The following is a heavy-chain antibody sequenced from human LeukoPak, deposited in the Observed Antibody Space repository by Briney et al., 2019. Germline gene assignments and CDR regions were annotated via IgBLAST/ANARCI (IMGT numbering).Heavy chain of an antibody. CDR2: IKEDGSEK. D-gene: IGHD1-7*01. CDR1: GFTFSNYW. CDR3: ARLGHTYTWNYEIGGAFDI. V-gene: IGHV3-7*01. J-gene: IGHJ3*02. Sequence: GGSLRLSCAASGFTFSNYWMSWVRQAPGKGLEWVANIKEDGSEKYYVASVKGRFTISRDNAKNSLYLQMNSLRAEDTAVYYCARLGHTYTWNYEIGGAFDIWGQGTMVTVSS.